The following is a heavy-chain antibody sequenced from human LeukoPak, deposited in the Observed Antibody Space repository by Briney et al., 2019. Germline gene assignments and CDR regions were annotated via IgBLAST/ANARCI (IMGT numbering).Heavy chain of an antibody. CDR2: IDHSDSYT. CDR3: ARPFYDSSGYSNDAFDI. J-gene: IGHJ3*02. CDR1: GYSFTSYW. V-gene: IGHV5-10-1*01. D-gene: IGHD3-22*01. Sequence: GASLRISCKGSGYSFTSYWISWVRQMPGKGLEWMGRIDHSDSYTNYSPSCQGHVTISADKSISTAYLQWSSLKASDTAMYYCARPFYDSSGYSNDAFDIWGQGTMVTVSS.